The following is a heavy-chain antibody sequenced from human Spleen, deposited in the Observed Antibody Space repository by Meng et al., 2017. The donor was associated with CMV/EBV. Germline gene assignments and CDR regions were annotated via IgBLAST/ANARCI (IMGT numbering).Heavy chain of an antibody. CDR1: GFTFSGYS. J-gene: IGHJ4*02. V-gene: IGHV3-21*01. CDR3: ARDQIRGVVGARPRGPGDL. D-gene: IGHD1-26*01. CDR2: ITRSSSNT. Sequence: GESLKISCAASGFTFSGYSMNWVRQAPGKGLEWVSSITRSSSNTYYSDSVKGRFTVSRDNAKNSLYLQMNSLRDDDTAVYYCARDQIRGVVGARPRGPGDLWGQGTLVTVSS.